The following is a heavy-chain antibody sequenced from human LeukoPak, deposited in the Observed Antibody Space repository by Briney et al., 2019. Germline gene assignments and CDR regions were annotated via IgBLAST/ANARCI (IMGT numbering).Heavy chain of an antibody. CDR3: ARAGGQWLWLRGNKGYYMDV. V-gene: IGHV4-34*01. J-gene: IGHJ6*03. D-gene: IGHD3-10*01. CDR2: INHSGST. CDR1: GGSFSGYY. Sequence: KSSETLSLTCAVYGGSFSGYYWSWIRQPPGKGLEWIGEINHSGSTNYNPSLKSRVTISVDTSKNQFSLKLSSVTAEDTAVYYCARAGGQWLWLRGNKGYYMDVWGKGTTVTVSS.